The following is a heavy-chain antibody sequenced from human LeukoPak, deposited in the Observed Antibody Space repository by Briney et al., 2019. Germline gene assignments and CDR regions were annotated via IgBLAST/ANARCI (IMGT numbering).Heavy chain of an antibody. CDR3: ARAPSEIGGYYPEYFRH. V-gene: IGHV3-74*01. D-gene: IGHD3-22*01. CDR2: IKSDGST. J-gene: IGHJ1*01. CDR1: GLTFSSYW. Sequence: GGSLRLSCAASGLTFSSYWMHWVRQAPGKGLVWVSRIKSDGSTNYADSVKGRFTISRDNAKNTVSLQMNSLRPEDTGVYYCARAPSEIGGYYPEYFRHWGQGTLVTVSS.